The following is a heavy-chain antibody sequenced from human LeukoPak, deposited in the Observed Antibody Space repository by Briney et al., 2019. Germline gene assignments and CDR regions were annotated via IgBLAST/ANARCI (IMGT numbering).Heavy chain of an antibody. CDR2: IRYDGSNK. V-gene: IGHV3-30*02. CDR3: AKVYDFWSGLDGAFDI. CDR1: GFTFSSYG. J-gene: IGHJ3*02. Sequence: PGGSLRLSCAASGFTFSSYGMHWVRQAPGKGLEWVAFIRYDGSNKYYADSVKGRFTISRDNSKNTLYLQMNSLRAEDTAVYYCAKVYDFWSGLDGAFDIWGQGTMATVSS. D-gene: IGHD3-3*01.